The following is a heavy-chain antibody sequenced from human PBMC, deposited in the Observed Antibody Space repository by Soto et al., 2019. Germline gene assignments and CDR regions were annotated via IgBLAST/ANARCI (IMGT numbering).Heavy chain of an antibody. D-gene: IGHD3-10*01. CDR1: GYTFTSYD. CDR2: MNPNSGNT. Sequence: ASVKVSCKASGYTFTSYDINWVRQATGQGLEWMGWMNPNSGNTGYAQKFQGRVTMTRNTSISTAYMELSSLRSEDTAVDYCARGRIRVRGVIALGPYYYYYGMDVWGQGTTVTVSS. J-gene: IGHJ6*02. V-gene: IGHV1-8*01. CDR3: ARGRIRVRGVIALGPYYYYYGMDV.